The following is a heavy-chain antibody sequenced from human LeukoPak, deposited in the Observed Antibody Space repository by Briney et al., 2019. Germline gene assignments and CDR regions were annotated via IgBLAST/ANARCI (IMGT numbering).Heavy chain of an antibody. Sequence: GASVKVSCKASGYTFTGYYMHWVRQAPGQGLEWMGWIIPKSGATNFAQRFRDRVTVTSDTSTVSMDLSRLTSDDTAVYYCARDLRSGGVTYGQDSWGQGTLVTVSS. CDR3: ARDLRSGGVTYGQDS. D-gene: IGHD3-10*01. CDR2: IIPKSGAT. CDR1: GYTFTGYY. J-gene: IGHJ4*02. V-gene: IGHV1-2*02.